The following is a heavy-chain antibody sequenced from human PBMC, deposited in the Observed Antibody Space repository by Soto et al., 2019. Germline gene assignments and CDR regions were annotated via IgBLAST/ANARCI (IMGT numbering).Heavy chain of an antibody. V-gene: IGHV4-31*03. J-gene: IGHJ5*02. Sequence: SETLSLTCSVSGAALNSGNYYWSWIRQVQGKGLEWIGHIYVTGAVDYNPSLRDRITISQDTSERQFSLNLRLVTAADTAVHYCARLRIATNNYTWFDPWGQGTLVTVSS. CDR2: IYVTGAV. D-gene: IGHD2-21*01. CDR3: ARLRIATNNYTWFDP. CDR1: GAALNSGNYY.